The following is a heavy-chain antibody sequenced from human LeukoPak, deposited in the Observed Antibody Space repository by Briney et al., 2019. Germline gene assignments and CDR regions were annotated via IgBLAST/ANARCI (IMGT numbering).Heavy chain of an antibody. J-gene: IGHJ6*02. Sequence: GGSLRLSCAASEFTFSSYAMQWVRQAPGKGLEWVSGISASGGSTWYADSVKGRFTISRDNSKNALYLQMNSLRAEDTAVYYCAKYVSAKGPPYALDVWGQGTTVTVSS. CDR3: AKYVSAKGPPYALDV. CDR2: ISASGGST. CDR1: EFTFSSYA. V-gene: IGHV3-23*01. D-gene: IGHD2/OR15-2a*01.